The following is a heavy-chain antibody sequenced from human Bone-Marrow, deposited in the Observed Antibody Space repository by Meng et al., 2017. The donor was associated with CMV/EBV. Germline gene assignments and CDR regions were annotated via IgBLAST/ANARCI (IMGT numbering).Heavy chain of an antibody. CDR2: INHSGST. D-gene: IGHD3-22*01. CDR1: GGSFSGYY. Sequence: GSLRLSCAVYGGSFSGYYWSWIRQPLGKGLEWIGEINHSGSTNYNPSLKSRVTISVDTSKNQFSLKLSSVTAADTAGYYCARSPNYYDSSCYSSTQAFDYWGQGTLVTVSS. CDR3: ARSPNYYDSSCYSSTQAFDY. V-gene: IGHV4-34*01. J-gene: IGHJ4*02.